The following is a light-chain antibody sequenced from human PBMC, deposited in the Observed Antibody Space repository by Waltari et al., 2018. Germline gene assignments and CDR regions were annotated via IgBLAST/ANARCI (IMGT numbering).Light chain of an antibody. CDR3: ATWDSRLSVVV. CDR2: DNN. J-gene: IGLJ3*02. V-gene: IGLV1-51*01. CDR1: SSNIGNND. Sequence: QSVLTQPPSVSAAPGPRVTISCSGGSSNIGNNDVSWYQQFPGTAPKLLITDNNKRPFGIPDRVSGAKSGTSATLGSTGLQTGDEADYYCATWDSRLSVVVFGGGTKVTVL.